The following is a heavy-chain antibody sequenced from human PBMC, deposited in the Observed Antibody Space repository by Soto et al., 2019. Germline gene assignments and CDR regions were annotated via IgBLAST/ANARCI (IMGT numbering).Heavy chain of an antibody. CDR3: ASGSIDYSSSWYDP. CDR1: GFTFSSLW. CDR2: INSDGSTI. J-gene: IGHJ5*02. Sequence: PGGSLRLSCAASGFTFSSLWMHWVRQAPGKGLVWVSRINSDGSTIDYADSVKGRFTISRDNAKNMVYVQMNSLRAEDTAVYYCASGSIDYSSSWYDPWGQGTLVTVSS. V-gene: IGHV3-74*01. D-gene: IGHD6-13*01.